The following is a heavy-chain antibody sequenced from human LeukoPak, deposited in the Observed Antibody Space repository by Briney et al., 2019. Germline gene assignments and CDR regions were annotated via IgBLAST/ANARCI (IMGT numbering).Heavy chain of an antibody. J-gene: IGHJ5*02. V-gene: IGHV3-23*01. CDR3: AKDPIVVVPAVPNWFDP. Sequence: GRSLRLSCAASGFTFSSYAMSWVRQAPGKGLESVSAISGSGGSTYYADSVKGRFTISRDNSKNTLYLQMNSLRAEDTAVYYCAKDPIVVVPAVPNWFDPWGQGTLVTVSS. CDR1: GFTFSSYA. CDR2: ISGSGGST. D-gene: IGHD2-2*01.